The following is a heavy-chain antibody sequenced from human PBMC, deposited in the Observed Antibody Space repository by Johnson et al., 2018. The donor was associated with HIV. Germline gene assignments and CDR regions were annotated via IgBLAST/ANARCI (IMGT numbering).Heavy chain of an antibody. CDR2: INWNGGST. J-gene: IGHJ3*02. D-gene: IGHD4/OR15-4a*01. CDR3: ARDSTPWGDDYVDYAFDI. V-gene: IGHV3-20*04. CDR1: GFTFDDYG. Sequence: VQLVESGGGLVKPGGSLSLSCAASGFTFDDYGMSWVRQAPGKGLEWVSGINWNGGSTGYADSVKGRFTISRDNAKNSLYLQMNSLRAEDTAVYYCARDSTPWGDDYVDYAFDIWGQGTLVTVSS.